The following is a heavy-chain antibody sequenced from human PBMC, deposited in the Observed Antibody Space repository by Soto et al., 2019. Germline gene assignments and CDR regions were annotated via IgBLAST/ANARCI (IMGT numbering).Heavy chain of an antibody. CDR2: IIPIFGTA. CDR1: GGTFSSYA. D-gene: IGHD3-3*01. J-gene: IGHJ3*02. Sequence: GASVKVSCKASGGTFSSYAISWVRQAPGQGLEWMGGIIPIFGTANYAQKFQGRVTITADESTSTAYMELSSLRSEDTAVYYCAREEIDYDFWSGSEPQDAFDIWGQGTTVTVSS. V-gene: IGHV1-69*13. CDR3: AREEIDYDFWSGSEPQDAFDI.